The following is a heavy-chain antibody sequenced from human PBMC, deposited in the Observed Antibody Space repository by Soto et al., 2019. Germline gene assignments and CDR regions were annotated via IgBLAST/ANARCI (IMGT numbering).Heavy chain of an antibody. D-gene: IGHD4-17*01. CDR3: ARRNGDYSYAFDI. Sequence: GESLKISCKGSGYSFTSYWISWERQMPGKVLEWMGRIDPSDSYTNYSPSFQGHVTISADKSISTAYLQWSSLKASDTAMYYCARRNGDYSYAFDIWGQGXMVTV. CDR1: GYSFTSYW. CDR2: IDPSDSYT. V-gene: IGHV5-10-1*01. J-gene: IGHJ3*02.